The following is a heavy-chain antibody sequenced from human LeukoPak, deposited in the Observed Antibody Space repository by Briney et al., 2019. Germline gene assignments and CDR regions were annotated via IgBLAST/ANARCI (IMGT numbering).Heavy chain of an antibody. V-gene: IGHV3-23*01. J-gene: IGHJ2*01. CDR1: RFXFSSYA. D-gene: IGHD6-13*01. CDR3: AKAIAAPVWYFDL. Sequence: GGSLRLSCAASRFXFSSYAMSWVRQAPGKGLEWVSTISGRGDSTYYADSVKGRFTISRDNSRHTLYLQMNTLRAEDTAVYYCAKAIAAPVWYFDLWGRGTLVTVSS. CDR2: ISGRGDST.